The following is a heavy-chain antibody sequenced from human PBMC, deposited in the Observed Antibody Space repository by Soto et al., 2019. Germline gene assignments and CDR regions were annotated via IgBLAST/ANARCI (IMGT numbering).Heavy chain of an antibody. J-gene: IGHJ4*02. CDR2: ISYDGSNK. CDR3: AKDDFSQYGYHYGD. V-gene: IGHV3-30*18. D-gene: IGHD3-10*01. CDR1: GFTFSSYG. Sequence: QVQLVESGGGVVQPGRSLRLSCASSGFTFSSYGMHWVRQAPGTGLEWVAVISYDGSNKYYADSVKGRFTISRDNSKNTQYLKRNSLRAEDTAVYYCAKDDFSQYGYHYGDWGQGTLVNGSS.